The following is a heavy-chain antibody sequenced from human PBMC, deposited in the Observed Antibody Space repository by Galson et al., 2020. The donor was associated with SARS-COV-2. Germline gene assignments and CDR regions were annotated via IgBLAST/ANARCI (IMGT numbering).Heavy chain of an antibody. CDR2: ISSDGGST. D-gene: IGHD4-17*01. Sequence: GESLKISCAASGFPFSTYAMHRVRQAPGQGLEYVSSISSDGGSTYYADSVKGRFTISRDNSRNTLYLQMGHLRVEDMAVYFCARRTYGDPPRLYFDLCGRGTLVPVSS. CDR3: ARRTYGDPPRLYFDL. V-gene: IGHV3-64*02. J-gene: IGHJ2*01. CDR1: GFPFSTYA.